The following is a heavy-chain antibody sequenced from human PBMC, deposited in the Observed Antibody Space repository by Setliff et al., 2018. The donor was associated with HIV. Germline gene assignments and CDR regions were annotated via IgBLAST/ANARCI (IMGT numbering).Heavy chain of an antibody. V-gene: IGHV4-61*09. CDR2: IYTSGST. Sequence: PSETLSLTCTVSGGSISSGSYYWSWIRQPAGKGLEWIGHIYTSGSTNYNPSLKSRLTISVDTSENQLFLKLSSMTAADTAVYYCARDGGGSGWSLGEFDFWGQGTLVTVSS. J-gene: IGHJ4*02. CDR1: GGSISSGSYY. CDR3: ARDGGGSGWSLGEFDF. D-gene: IGHD6-19*01.